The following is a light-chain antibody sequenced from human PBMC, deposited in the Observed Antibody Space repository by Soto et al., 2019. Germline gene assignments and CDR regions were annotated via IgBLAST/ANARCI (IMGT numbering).Light chain of an antibody. J-gene: IGKJ1*01. Sequence: EIVLTQSPATLSLSPGARDTPTRRASQSVSSYLAWYQQKPGQAPRLLIYDASNRATGIPARVSGSGSGTDFTLTSSSLEPEDFATYYCQQSYSTPRTFGQGTKVDIK. CDR2: DAS. CDR1: QSVSSY. V-gene: IGKV3-11*01. CDR3: QQSYSTPRT.